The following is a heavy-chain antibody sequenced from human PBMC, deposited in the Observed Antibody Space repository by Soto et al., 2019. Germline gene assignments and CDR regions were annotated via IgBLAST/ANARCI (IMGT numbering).Heavy chain of an antibody. Sequence: QVQLVESGGGVVQPGRSLRLSCAASGFTFSSYCMHWVRQAPGKGLEWVAVISYDGSNKYYADSVKGRFTISRDNSKNSLYLQMNSLRDEDTAVYYCAKDWGHSVVVKAYLTTGYWGQGTLVTVSS. CDR2: ISYDGSNK. J-gene: IGHJ4*02. D-gene: IGHD2-21*01. CDR1: GFTFSSYC. CDR3: AKDWGHSVVVKAYLTTGY. V-gene: IGHV3-30*18.